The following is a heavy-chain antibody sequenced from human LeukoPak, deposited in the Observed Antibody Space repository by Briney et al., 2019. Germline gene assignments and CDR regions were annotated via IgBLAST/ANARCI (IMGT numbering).Heavy chain of an antibody. D-gene: IGHD6-19*01. J-gene: IGHJ5*02. CDR3: ARDSSGWYGVLNWFDP. V-gene: IGHV4-38-2*02. CDR1: GYSISSGYY. CDR2: IYTSGST. Sequence: SETLYLTCTVSGYSISSGYYWGWIRQPPGKGLEWIGRIYTSGSTNYNPSLKSRVTMSVDTSKNQFSLKLSSVTAADTAVYYCARDSSGWYGVLNWFDPWGQGTLVTVSS.